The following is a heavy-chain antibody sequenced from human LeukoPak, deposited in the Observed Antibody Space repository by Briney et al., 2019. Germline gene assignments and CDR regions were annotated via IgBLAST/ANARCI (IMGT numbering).Heavy chain of an antibody. CDR3: ARASGSGSYYSPWGPLDAFGI. Sequence: SVKVSCKASGGTFSSYAISWVRQAPGQGLEWMGGIIPIFGTANYAQKFQGRVTITADESTSTAYMELSSLRSEDTAVYYCARASGSGSYYSPWGPLDAFGIWGQGTMVTVSS. CDR1: GGTFSSYA. CDR2: IIPIFGTA. D-gene: IGHD3-10*01. J-gene: IGHJ3*02. V-gene: IGHV1-69*13.